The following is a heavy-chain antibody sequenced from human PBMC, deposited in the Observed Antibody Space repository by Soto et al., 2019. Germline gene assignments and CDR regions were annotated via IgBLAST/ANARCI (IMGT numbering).Heavy chain of an antibody. Sequence: PGGSLRLSCVASGFTFSTDSMNWVRQAPGKGLEWVAHISTSGATRYYAGSVKGRFTISRDNAKTSLYLQMDSLRNEDTAVYYCARFFGSGFDYWGQGTLVTVSS. D-gene: IGHD6-19*01. J-gene: IGHJ4*02. V-gene: IGHV3-48*02. CDR1: GFTFSTDS. CDR3: ARFFGSGFDY. CDR2: ISTSGATR.